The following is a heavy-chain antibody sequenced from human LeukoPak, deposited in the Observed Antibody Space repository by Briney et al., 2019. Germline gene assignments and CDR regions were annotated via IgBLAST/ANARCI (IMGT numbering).Heavy chain of an antibody. CDR1: GFTFSCYS. D-gene: IGHD7-27*01. CDR2: ISSSSSYI. J-gene: IGHJ6*01. V-gene: IGHV3-21*01. Sequence: GGSLRLSCAASGFTFSCYSMNLARQATGKGLEWVTSISSSSSYIYYADSVKNRFTISRDNPKNSRYLQNHSLRDYNTAVYYSARGPNWADVWGEGNTVTVSS. CDR3: ARGPNWADV.